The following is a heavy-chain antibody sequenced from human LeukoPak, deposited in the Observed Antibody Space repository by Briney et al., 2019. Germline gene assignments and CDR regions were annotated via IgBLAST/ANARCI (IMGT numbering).Heavy chain of an antibody. Sequence: PSETLSLTCTVSGGSISSYYWSWIRQPPGKGLEWIGYIYYSGSTNYNPSLKGRVTISVDTSKNQFSLKLSSVTAADTAVYYCARGGGYSSSWYSNYWGQGTLVTVSS. J-gene: IGHJ4*02. CDR3: ARGGGYSSSWYSNY. CDR1: GGSISSYY. CDR2: IYYSGST. V-gene: IGHV4-59*12. D-gene: IGHD6-13*01.